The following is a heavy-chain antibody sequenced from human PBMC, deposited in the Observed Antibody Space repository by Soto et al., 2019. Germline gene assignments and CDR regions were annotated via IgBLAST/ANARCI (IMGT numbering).Heavy chain of an antibody. CDR2: IYYSGST. V-gene: IGHV4-59*01. D-gene: IGHD6-13*01. J-gene: IGHJ3*02. Sequence: QVQLQESGPGLVKPSETLSLTCTVSGGSISSYYCSWIRQPPGKGLEWIGYIYYSGSTNYNPSLKSQVTISVDTSKNPFSLKRSSVAAADTAVYYCARGHHQQLGIAAFDIWGQGTMVNLSS. CDR3: ARGHHQQLGIAAFDI. CDR1: GGSISSYY.